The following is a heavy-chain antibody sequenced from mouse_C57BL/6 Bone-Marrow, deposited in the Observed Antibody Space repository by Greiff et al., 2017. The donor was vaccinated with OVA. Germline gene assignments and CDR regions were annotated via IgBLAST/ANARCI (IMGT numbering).Heavy chain of an antibody. V-gene: IGHV2-2*01. CDR1: GFSLTSYG. Sequence: QVQLQQSGPGLVQPSQSLSITCTVSGFSLTSYGVHWVRQSPGKGLEWLGAIWSGGSTDYNAAFISRLSISKDNSKSQVFFKMNSLQADDTAIYYCARNKNGSSDWYFDVWGTGTTVTVSS. D-gene: IGHD1-1*01. J-gene: IGHJ1*03. CDR2: IWSGGST. CDR3: ARNKNGSSDWYFDV.